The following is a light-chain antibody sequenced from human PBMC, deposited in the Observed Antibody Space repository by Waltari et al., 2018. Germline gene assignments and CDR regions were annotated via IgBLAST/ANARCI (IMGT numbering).Light chain of an antibody. V-gene: IGKV3-15*01. Sequence: EIVMTKSPATMSVSPGERATLSCRASQSVSSNLAWYQQKPGQAPRLIIYGASTRATGIPARFSGSGSGTEFTLTISSLQSEDFAVYYCQQYNNWPPQVTFGGGTKVEIK. CDR2: GAS. CDR3: QQYNNWPPQVT. CDR1: QSVSSN. J-gene: IGKJ4*01.